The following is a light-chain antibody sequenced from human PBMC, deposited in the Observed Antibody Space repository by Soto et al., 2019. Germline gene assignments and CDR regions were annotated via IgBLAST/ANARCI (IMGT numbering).Light chain of an antibody. V-gene: IGKV3-20*01. CDR3: QQHGSSPPWT. CDR1: QSVSSSY. CDR2: GAS. J-gene: IGKJ1*01. Sequence: EIVLTQSPGTLSLSPGERATLSCRAIQSVSSSYLAWYQQKPGQATRLLIYGASSRATGIPDRFSGSGSGTDFTLTISRLEPEDLAVYYCQQHGSSPPWTFGQGTKVGIK.